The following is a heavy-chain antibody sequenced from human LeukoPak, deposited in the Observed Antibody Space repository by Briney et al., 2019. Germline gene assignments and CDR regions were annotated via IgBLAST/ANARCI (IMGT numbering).Heavy chain of an antibody. CDR1: GYSFSSGDY. CDR2: IYHSGST. CDR3: ARITGSYYYYYMDV. D-gene: IGHD3-10*01. V-gene: IGHV4-38-2*01. Sequence: SETLSLTCAVSGYSFSSGDYWGWIRPPPGKGLEWIGNIYHSGSTFYNPSLKSRVTISVHTSKNQFSLKLSSVTAADTAVYYCARITGSYYYYYMDVWGKGTTVTVSS. J-gene: IGHJ6*03.